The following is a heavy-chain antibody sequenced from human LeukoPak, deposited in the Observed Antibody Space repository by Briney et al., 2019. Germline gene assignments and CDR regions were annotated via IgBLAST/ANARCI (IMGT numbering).Heavy chain of an antibody. J-gene: IGHJ4*02. CDR2: IYPGDSDS. D-gene: IGHD3-10*01. Sequence: TGESLKISCKGSGYSFTNYWIGWVRQMPGKGLEWMGIIYPGDSDSRYSPSFQGQVTISADKSISTAYLQWSSLKASDTAIYYCARPKGLYYYGSGSFSFDYWGQGTLVTVSS. V-gene: IGHV5-51*01. CDR1: GYSFTNYW. CDR3: ARPKGLYYYGSGSFSFDY.